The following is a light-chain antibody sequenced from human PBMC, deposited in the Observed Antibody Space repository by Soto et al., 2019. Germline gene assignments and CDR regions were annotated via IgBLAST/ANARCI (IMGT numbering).Light chain of an antibody. CDR1: QSVSSNY. V-gene: IGKV3-20*01. Sequence: EIVLTQSPDTLSLSPGERATLSCRASQSVSSNYLAWYQQKPGQAPRLLIYDASSRPTGIPDRFSGSGSGTDFTLTISRLEPEDFAVYYCQQYGSSPGDTFGQRTKLEIK. CDR2: DAS. CDR3: QQYGSSPGDT. J-gene: IGKJ2*01.